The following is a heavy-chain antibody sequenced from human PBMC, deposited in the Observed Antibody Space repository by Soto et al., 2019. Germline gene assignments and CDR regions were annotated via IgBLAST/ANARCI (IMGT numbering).Heavy chain of an antibody. CDR1: GDSIDRFY. V-gene: IGHV4-4*07. CDR3: AGDQGYYYYGMDI. CDR2: IYTSGST. J-gene: IGHJ6*02. Sequence: SETPLLTITDSGDSIDRFYGTCIRQPAGKGLEWIGRIYTSGSTNYNPSLKSRVTMSLDTYKNQVSLKLSSVTAAETAVYFCAGDQGYYYYGMDIWGQGSTVTVTS.